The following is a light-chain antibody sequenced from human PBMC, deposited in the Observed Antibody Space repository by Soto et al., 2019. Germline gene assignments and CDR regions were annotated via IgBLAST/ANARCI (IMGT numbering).Light chain of an antibody. Sequence: EIVMTQSPATLSVSPGERVTLSCRASQSVSSNLAWYQQKPGQVPRLLIYGASTRATGFPARFSGSGSGTEFTLTISRLQSEDFAVYYCQQYSKWPPITFGQGTRLEIK. CDR3: QQYSKWPPIT. CDR2: GAS. V-gene: IGKV3-15*01. J-gene: IGKJ5*01. CDR1: QSVSSN.